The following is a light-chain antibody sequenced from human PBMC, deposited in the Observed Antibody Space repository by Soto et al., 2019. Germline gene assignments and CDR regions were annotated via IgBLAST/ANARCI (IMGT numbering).Light chain of an antibody. Sequence: EIVMTQSPATLSVSPGERATLSYRASQSISSNLAWYQQKPGQAPRLLMFRTSSRATGFPARFSGSGSGTEFNLTISSLQSEDFGVYYCQQYNNWPRATFGGGTKVAIK. CDR3: QQYNNWPRAT. J-gene: IGKJ4*01. V-gene: IGKV3-15*01. CDR1: QSISSN. CDR2: RTS.